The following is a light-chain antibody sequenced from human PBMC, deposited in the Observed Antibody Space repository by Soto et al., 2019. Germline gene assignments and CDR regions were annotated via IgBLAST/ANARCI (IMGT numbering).Light chain of an antibody. V-gene: IGKV1-39*01. CDR1: QSISNY. CDR3: QQNFSAPLT. Sequence: DIQLTQSPSSLSASVGDRVTITCRASQSISNYLNWYQQKPGKAPNLLIYAASSLQSGVPLRFSGSESGTDFTLTITSLQIEDFATYYCQQNFSAPLTFGGGTKVEIK. CDR2: AAS. J-gene: IGKJ4*01.